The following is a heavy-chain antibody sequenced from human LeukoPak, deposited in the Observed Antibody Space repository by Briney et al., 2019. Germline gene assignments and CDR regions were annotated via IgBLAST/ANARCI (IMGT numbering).Heavy chain of an antibody. V-gene: IGHV4-39*01. CDR1: GGSISSSSYY. Sequence: SEPLSLTCTVSGGSISSSSYYWGWIRQPPGKGLEWIGSIYYSGSTYYNPSLKSRVTISVDTSKNQFSLKLSSVTAADTAVYYCARTTADYYYGSGSYQYYFDYWGQGTLVTVSS. D-gene: IGHD3-10*01. J-gene: IGHJ4*02. CDR2: IYYSGST. CDR3: ARTTADYYYGSGSYQYYFDY.